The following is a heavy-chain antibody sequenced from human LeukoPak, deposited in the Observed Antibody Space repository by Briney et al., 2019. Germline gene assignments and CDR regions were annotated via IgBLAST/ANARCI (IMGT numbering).Heavy chain of an antibody. V-gene: IGHV4-39*01. D-gene: IGHD5-12*01. CDR3: ARHKIVATIEYYFDY. Sequence: SETLSLTCTVSGGSISSSSYYWGWIRQPPGKGLEWIGSIYYSGSTYYNPSLKSRVTISVDTSKNQFSLKLSSVTAADTAVYYCARHKIVATIEYYFDYWGQGTLVTVSS. CDR2: IYYSGST. J-gene: IGHJ4*02. CDR1: GGSISSSSYY.